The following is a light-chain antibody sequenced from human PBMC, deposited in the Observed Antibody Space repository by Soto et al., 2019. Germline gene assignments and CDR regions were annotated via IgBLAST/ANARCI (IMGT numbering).Light chain of an antibody. J-gene: IGLJ1*01. V-gene: IGLV2-8*01. CDR2: EVN. CDR1: SSDVGGYNY. CDR3: SSYASSSNV. Sequence: QSALTQPPSASGSPGQSVAISCTGTSSDVGGYNYVSWYQQHPGKAPKLMIYEVNKRPSGVPARFSGAKSGNTASLTVPGHQAEDEADYYCSSYASSSNVFGTGTKLTVL.